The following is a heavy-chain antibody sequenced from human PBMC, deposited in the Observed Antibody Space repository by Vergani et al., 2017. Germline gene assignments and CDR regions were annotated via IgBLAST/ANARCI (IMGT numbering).Heavy chain of an antibody. Sequence: QVQLQESGPGLVKPPGTLSLTCAVSGDSISSNNCWTWVRQPPGKGLEWIGEICHTEDTNYNPSLESRVTVSRDTAKNQFSLNLMSVTAADTAMYYCAVRRRINLVGGEIVTKRTFDYWSQGSLVTVSS. J-gene: IGHJ4*02. CDR1: GDSISSNNC. CDR3: AVRRRINLVGGEIVTKRTFDY. V-gene: IGHV4-4*03. CDR2: ICHTEDT. D-gene: IGHD3-10*01.